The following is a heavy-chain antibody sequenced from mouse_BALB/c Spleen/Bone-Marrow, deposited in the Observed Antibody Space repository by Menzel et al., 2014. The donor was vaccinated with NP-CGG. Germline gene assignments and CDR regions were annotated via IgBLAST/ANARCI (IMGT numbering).Heavy chain of an antibody. D-gene: IGHD2-14*01. CDR3: ARDVPLYDVGYFDY. V-gene: IGHV5-17*02. CDR2: ISSGSSTI. CDR1: GFTFSSFG. Sequence: EVMLVESGGGLVQPGGSRKLSCAASGFTFSSFGMHWVRQAPEKGLEWVAYISSGSSTIYYADTVKGRFTISRDNPKNTLFLQMTSLRSEDTAVYYCARDVPLYDVGYFDYWGQGTTLTVSS. J-gene: IGHJ2*01.